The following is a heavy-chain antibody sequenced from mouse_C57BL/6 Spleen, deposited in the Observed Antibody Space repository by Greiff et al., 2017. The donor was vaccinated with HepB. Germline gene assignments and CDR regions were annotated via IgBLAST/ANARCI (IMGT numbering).Heavy chain of an antibody. CDR2: IRNKANGYTT. D-gene: IGHD1-1*01. CDR1: GFTFTDYY. Sequence: EVQLQESGGGLVQPGGSLSLSCAASGFTFTDYYMSWVRQPPGKALEWLGFIRNKANGYTTEYSASVKGRFTISRDNSQSILYLQMNALRAEDSATYYCARYYYGSRYYFDYWGQGTTLTVSS. J-gene: IGHJ2*01. CDR3: ARYYYGSRYYFDY. V-gene: IGHV7-3*01.